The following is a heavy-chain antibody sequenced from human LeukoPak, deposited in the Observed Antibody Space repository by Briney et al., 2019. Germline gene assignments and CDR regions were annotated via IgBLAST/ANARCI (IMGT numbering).Heavy chain of an antibody. J-gene: IGHJ4*02. D-gene: IGHD3-10*01. CDR1: GFTFSTYW. CDR2: INGDGSTT. CDR3: TRGGVDY. V-gene: IGHV3-74*01. Sequence: GGSLRLSCAASGFTFSTYWMHWVRQVPGKGLLWVSRINGDGSTTTYADSVKGRFTISRDNAKNTVYLQMNSLRDDDTAVYYCTRGGVDYWGQGTLVTVSS.